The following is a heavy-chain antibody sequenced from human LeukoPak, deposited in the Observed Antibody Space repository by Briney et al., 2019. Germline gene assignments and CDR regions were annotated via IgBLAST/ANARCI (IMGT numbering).Heavy chain of an antibody. CDR3: ARSLPATVGNWLDP. Sequence: SQTLSLTCAISGDSVSSNSAAWNWIRQSPSRGLEWLGRTYYRSNWYNNYTVSVKSRISINADTPKNQFSLQLNSVTPEDTAVYYCARSLPATVGNWLDPWGQGTLVIVSS. CDR1: GDSVSSNSAA. V-gene: IGHV6-1*01. D-gene: IGHD2-2*01. J-gene: IGHJ5*02. CDR2: TYYRSNWYN.